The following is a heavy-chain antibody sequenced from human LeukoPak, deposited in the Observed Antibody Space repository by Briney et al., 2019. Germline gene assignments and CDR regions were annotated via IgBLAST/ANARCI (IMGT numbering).Heavy chain of an antibody. CDR1: GGSFSDYY. D-gene: IGHD3-10*01. CDR2: INHSRST. V-gene: IGHV4-34*01. J-gene: IGHJ6*03. Sequence: SETLSLTCAVYGGSFSDYYWSWIRQPPGKGLEWIGEINHSRSTNYNPSLKSRVTISVDTSKNQFSLKLSSVTAVDTAVYYCARDRYYYGSGSYPYMDVWGKGTTVTISS. CDR3: ARDRYYYGSGSYPYMDV.